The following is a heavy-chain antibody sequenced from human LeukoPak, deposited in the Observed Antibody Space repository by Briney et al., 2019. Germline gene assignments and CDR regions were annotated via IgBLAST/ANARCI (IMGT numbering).Heavy chain of an antibody. CDR3: ATAAPLGESSLSRPDDAFDI. V-gene: IGHV1-18*01. Sequence: ASVKVSCKASGYAFTNYAISWVRQAPGQGLEWMGWISAYSDNTNYAQKFQGRVIMTTDTSTTTAYMELRSLRSDDTAMYYCATAAPLGESSLSRPDDAFDIWGQGTMVTVSA. D-gene: IGHD3-16*02. J-gene: IGHJ3*02. CDR2: ISAYSDNT. CDR1: GYAFTNYA.